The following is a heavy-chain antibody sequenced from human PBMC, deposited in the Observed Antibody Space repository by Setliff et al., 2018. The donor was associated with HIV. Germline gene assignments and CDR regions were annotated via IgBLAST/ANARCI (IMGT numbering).Heavy chain of an antibody. CDR3: ARGRYSGSYFLFDS. J-gene: IGHJ4*02. CDR1: GYTFTGYY. CDR2: IIPNSGGT. D-gene: IGHD1-26*01. Sequence: ASVKVSCKASGYTFTGYYMHWVRQAPGQGLEWLGWIIPNSGGTSYAQKFQGRITMTRDTSISTAYMELSSLRSDDTAVYYCARGRYSGSYFLFDSWGQGTQVTVSS. V-gene: IGHV1-2*02.